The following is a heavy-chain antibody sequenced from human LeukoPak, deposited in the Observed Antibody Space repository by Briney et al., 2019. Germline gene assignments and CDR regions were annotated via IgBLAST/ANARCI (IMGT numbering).Heavy chain of an antibody. CDR1: GFTFSSYA. J-gene: IGHJ4*02. CDR3: AGGNTIFGADY. D-gene: IGHD3-3*01. CDR2: ISGGGGST. V-gene: IGHV3-23*01. Sequence: PGGSRRLSCAASGFTFSSYAMSWVRQAPGKGLEWVSAISGGGGSTYYADSVKGRFTISRDNSKNTLYLQMNSLRAEDTAVYYCAGGNTIFGADYWGQGTLVTVSS.